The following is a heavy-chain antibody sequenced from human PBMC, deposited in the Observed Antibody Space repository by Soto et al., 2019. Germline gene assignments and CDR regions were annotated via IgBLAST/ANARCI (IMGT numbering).Heavy chain of an antibody. Sequence: PGGSLRLSCAASGFTFSSYAMSWVRQAPGKGLEWVSAISGSGGSTYYADSVKGRFTISRDNSKSTLYLQMNSLRAEDTAVYYCAKDKGLPAFTMIVGAWFDPWGQGTLVTVSS. CDR2: ISGSGGST. CDR1: GFTFSSYA. D-gene: IGHD3-22*01. J-gene: IGHJ5*02. CDR3: AKDKGLPAFTMIVGAWFDP. V-gene: IGHV3-23*01.